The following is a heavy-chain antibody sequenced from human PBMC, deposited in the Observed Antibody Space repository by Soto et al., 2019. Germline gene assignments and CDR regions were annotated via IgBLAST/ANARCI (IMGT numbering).Heavy chain of an antibody. CDR2: IYYTGNT. CDR1: GGSISSGGTGSY. D-gene: IGHD1-1*01. Sequence: QVQLQESGPGLVKPSQTLSLTCTVSGGSISSGGTGSYWTWIRQLPGKGLEWIGYIYYTGNTYYNXSXKXXPTISIDTSENQLSLKLTSVTAADTAVYFCASGHDAYKVRYWGQGTLVTVSS. CDR3: ASGHDAYKVRY. V-gene: IGHV4-31*01. J-gene: IGHJ4*02.